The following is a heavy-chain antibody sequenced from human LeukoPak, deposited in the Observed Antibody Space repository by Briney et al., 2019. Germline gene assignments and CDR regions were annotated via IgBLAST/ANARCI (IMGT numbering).Heavy chain of an antibody. CDR3: AKLGGQEVYNYYVGV. CDR1: GFTFSSYA. Sequence: GGSLRLSCEASGFTFSSYAMSWVRQAPGKGLEWVSGIIDSGDITYYANSVKGRFTISRDNSKDTLYLQMNSLRAEDTAAYYCAKLGGQEVYNYYVGVWGKGTTVAVSS. J-gene: IGHJ6*03. CDR2: IIDSGDIT. V-gene: IGHV3-23*01. D-gene: IGHD3-16*01.